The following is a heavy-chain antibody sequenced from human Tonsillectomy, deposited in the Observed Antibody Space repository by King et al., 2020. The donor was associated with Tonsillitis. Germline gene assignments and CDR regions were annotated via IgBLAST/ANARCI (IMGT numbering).Heavy chain of an antibody. J-gene: IGHJ5*01. D-gene: IGHD3-10*01. CDR2: IIPISGTP. V-gene: IGHV1-69*06. CDR3: ATPRGEWDNWFDS. Sequence: QVQLVQSGAEMKKPGSSVKVSCKASGGTFRRHGISWVRQAPGQGLEWMGGIIPISGTPNYAEKFQGRVTNTADKSTNTAYLELSSLRSEDTAVYYWATPRGEWDNWFDSWGQGTLVTVSS. CDR1: GGTFRRHG.